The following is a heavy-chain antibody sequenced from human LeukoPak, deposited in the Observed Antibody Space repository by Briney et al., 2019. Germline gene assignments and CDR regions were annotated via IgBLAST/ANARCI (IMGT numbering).Heavy chain of an antibody. Sequence: SETLSLTCAVYGGSFSAYYWSWIRQPPGKGLEWIGEINHSGSTNYNPSLKSRVTISIDTSKNQFSLALSSVTAGDTAVYYCARGRGARSSRWYNWFDPWGQGTLVTVSS. CDR1: GGSFSAYY. CDR2: INHSGST. V-gene: IGHV4-34*01. J-gene: IGHJ5*02. D-gene: IGHD6-13*01. CDR3: ARGRGARSSRWYNWFDP.